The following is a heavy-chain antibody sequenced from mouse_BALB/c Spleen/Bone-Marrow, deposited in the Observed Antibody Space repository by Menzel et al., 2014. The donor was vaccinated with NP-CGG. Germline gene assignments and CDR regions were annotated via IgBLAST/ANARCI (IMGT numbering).Heavy chain of an antibody. J-gene: IGHJ1*01. CDR1: GFTFSSYA. V-gene: IGHV5-9-4*01. CDR3: ARVITWYFDV. Sequence: EVQLVESGGGLVKPGGSLKLSCAASGFTFSSYAMSWVRQSPEKRLEWVAEISSGGSYTYYPDTVTGRFTISRDNAKNTLYLEMSSLRSEDTAMYYCARVITWYFDVWGAGTTVTVSS. CDR2: ISSGGSYT. D-gene: IGHD2-4*01.